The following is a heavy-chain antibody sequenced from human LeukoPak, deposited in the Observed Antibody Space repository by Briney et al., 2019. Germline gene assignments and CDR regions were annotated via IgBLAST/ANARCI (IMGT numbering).Heavy chain of an antibody. V-gene: IGHV4-39*07. J-gene: IGHJ4*02. Sequence: SETLSLTCTVSGGSISSSSYYWGWIRQPPGKGLEWIGSIYYSGSTYYNPSLKSRVTISVDTSKNQFSLKLSSVTAADTAVYYCAGDRRAFWSGYYENQFDYWGQGTLVTVSS. CDR1: GGSISSSSYY. CDR3: AGDRRAFWSGYYENQFDY. CDR2: IYYSGST. D-gene: IGHD3-3*01.